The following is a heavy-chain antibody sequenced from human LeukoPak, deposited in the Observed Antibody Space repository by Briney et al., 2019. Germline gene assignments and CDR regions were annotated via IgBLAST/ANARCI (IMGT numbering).Heavy chain of an antibody. Sequence: SVKVSCKASGGTFSSYTFSWVRQAPGPGLEWMGRIIPILGIANYAQKFQGRVTITADKSTSTAYMELSSLRSEDTAVYYCASGIVVGQYYFDYWGQGTLVTVSS. CDR3: ASGIVVGQYYFDY. CDR1: GGTFSSYT. D-gene: IGHD2-15*01. V-gene: IGHV1-69*02. J-gene: IGHJ4*02. CDR2: IIPILGIA.